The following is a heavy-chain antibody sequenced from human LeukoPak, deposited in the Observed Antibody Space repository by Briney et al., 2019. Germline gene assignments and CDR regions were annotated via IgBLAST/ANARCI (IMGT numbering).Heavy chain of an antibody. J-gene: IGHJ4*02. V-gene: IGHV3-23*01. CDR3: ARPFGSGSYYPFDY. Sequence: GGSLRLSCAASGFTFSSYAMSWVRQAPGKGLEWVSAISGSGGSTYYADSVKGRFTISRDNSKNTLYLQMNSLRAEDTALNYCARPFGSGSYYPFDYWGQGTLVTVSS. CDR2: ISGSGGST. CDR1: GFTFSSYA. D-gene: IGHD3-10*01.